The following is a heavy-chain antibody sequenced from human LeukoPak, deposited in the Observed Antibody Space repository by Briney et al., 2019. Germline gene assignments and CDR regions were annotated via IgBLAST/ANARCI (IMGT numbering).Heavy chain of an antibody. D-gene: IGHD4-17*01. CDR2: INPKSGGT. CDR1: GYTLSDHY. Sequence: GASVKVSCKASGYTLSDHYMHWVRQAPGKGLEWMGWINPKSGGTKYAQRFQGRVTMTRETSISTAYMEVTNLRSDDTAVYYCARDGRLGDEGWFDPWGQGTLVTVSS. V-gene: IGHV1-2*02. CDR3: ARDGRLGDEGWFDP. J-gene: IGHJ5*02.